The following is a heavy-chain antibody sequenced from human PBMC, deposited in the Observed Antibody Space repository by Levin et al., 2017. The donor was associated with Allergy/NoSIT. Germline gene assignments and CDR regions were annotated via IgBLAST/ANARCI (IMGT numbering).Heavy chain of an antibody. CDR1: GYTFTSYA. CDR2: INAGNGNT. J-gene: IGHJ5*02. Sequence: ASVKVSCKASGYTFTSYAMHWVRQAPGQRLEWMGWINAGNGNTKYSQKFQGRVTITRDTSASTAYMELSSLRSEDTAVYYCARSRVGYCSGGSCYSSFNWFDPWGQGTLVTVSS. D-gene: IGHD2-15*01. CDR3: ARSRVGYCSGGSCYSSFNWFDP. V-gene: IGHV1-3*01.